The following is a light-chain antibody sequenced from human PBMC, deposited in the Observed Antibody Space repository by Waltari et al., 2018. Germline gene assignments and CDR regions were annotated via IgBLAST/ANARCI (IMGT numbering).Light chain of an antibody. Sequence: HSALTQPSSVSRSPGQSITTSCTGTSSAVEKYTLVSWYQHHPDKAPNLMIYEVTKRPSGVSNRFSGSKSDNTASLTISGLQAEDEADYYCCSYAGGGTYVFGPGTKVTVL. J-gene: IGLJ1*01. CDR1: SSAVEKYTL. CDR3: CSYAGGGTYV. V-gene: IGLV2-23*02. CDR2: EVT.